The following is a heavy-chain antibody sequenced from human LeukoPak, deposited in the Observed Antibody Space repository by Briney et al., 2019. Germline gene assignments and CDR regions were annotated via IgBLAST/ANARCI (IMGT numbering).Heavy chain of an antibody. J-gene: IGHJ4*02. Sequence: SETLSLTCTVSGGSISSSSYYWGWIRQPPGKGLEWIGYIYYSGSTNYNPSLQSRVTISVDTSNNQFSLRLSSVTAADTAVYYCARENSYYDSSGYYYGSGYFDFWGQGTLVTVSS. CDR2: IYYSGST. V-gene: IGHV4-61*01. CDR1: GGSISSSSYY. CDR3: ARENSYYDSSGYYYGSGYFDF. D-gene: IGHD3-22*01.